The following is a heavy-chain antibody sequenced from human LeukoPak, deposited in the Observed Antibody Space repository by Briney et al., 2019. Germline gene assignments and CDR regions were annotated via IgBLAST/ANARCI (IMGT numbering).Heavy chain of an antibody. V-gene: IGHV3-23*01. J-gene: IGHJ5*02. Sequence: GGSLRLSCAASGFTFSSYAMSWVRQAPGKGLEWVSAISGSGGSTYYADSVKGRFTISRDNSKNMVYLQMTSLRAEDTAVYYCANWGRFDPWGQGTLVTVSS. D-gene: IGHD3-16*01. CDR1: GFTFSSYA. CDR3: ANWGRFDP. CDR2: ISGSGGST.